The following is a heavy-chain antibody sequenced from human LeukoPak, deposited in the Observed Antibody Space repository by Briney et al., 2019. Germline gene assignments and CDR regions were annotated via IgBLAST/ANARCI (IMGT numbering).Heavy chain of an antibody. D-gene: IGHD1-1*01. CDR3: AYYHVNEEPPTF. V-gene: IGHV3-48*01. CDR2: ISSSSQTT. Sequence: GGSLRLSCTVSGFTVSSNSMSWVRQAPGKGLEWVSYISSSSQTTYYADSVKGRFTVSRDNSKNMLYLQMNSLRAEDTAVYYCAYYHVNEEPPTFWGQGTLVTVSS. J-gene: IGHJ4*02. CDR1: GFTVSSNS.